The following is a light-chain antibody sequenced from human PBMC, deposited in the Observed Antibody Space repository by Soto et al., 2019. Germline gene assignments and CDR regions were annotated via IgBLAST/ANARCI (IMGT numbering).Light chain of an antibody. CDR1: SSDVGGYNY. CDR2: DVS. J-gene: IGLJ1*01. Sequence: QSVLTQPASVSGSPGQSINISCTGTSSDVGGYNYVSWYQHHPGKAPKLIIYDVSNRPSGVSNPFSGSKSGNTASLTISGLQPEDEDDYYCSSYATSNTRQIVFGTGTKVTVL. V-gene: IGLV2-14*03. CDR3: SSYATSNTRQIV.